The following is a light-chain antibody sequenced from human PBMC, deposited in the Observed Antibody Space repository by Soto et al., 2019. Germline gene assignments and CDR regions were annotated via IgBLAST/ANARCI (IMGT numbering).Light chain of an antibody. J-gene: IGLJ1*01. CDR1: SSDVGGYNF. CDR2: EVS. Sequence: QSALTQPASVSGSPGQSITISCTGSSSDVGGYNFVSWYQRHPGKAPKLMIYEVSNRPSGVSNRFSGSKSGNTASLTISWLQAEDEADYYCTSYTSSTKYVFGTGTKLTVL. V-gene: IGLV2-14*01. CDR3: TSYTSSTKYV.